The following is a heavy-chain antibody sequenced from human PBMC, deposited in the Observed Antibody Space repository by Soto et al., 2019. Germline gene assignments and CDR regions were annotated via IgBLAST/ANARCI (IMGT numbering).Heavy chain of an antibody. V-gene: IGHV3-43*01. J-gene: IGHJ4*02. CDR3: AKAICSGGSCYSGGPFDY. D-gene: IGHD2-15*01. CDR1: GFTFDDYT. CDR2: ISWDGGST. Sequence: PGGSLRLSCAASGFTFDDYTMHWVRQAPGKGLEWVSLISWDGGSTYYADSVKGRFTISRDNSKNSLYLQMNSLRTEDTALYYCAKAICSGGSCYSGGPFDYWGQGTLVTVSS.